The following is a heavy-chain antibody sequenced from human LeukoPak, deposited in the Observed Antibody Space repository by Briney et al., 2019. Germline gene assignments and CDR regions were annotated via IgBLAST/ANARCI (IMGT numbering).Heavy chain of an antibody. D-gene: IGHD3-22*01. CDR2: IYHSGST. CDR3: AREHYYDSTAYLD. V-gene: IGHV4-38-2*02. J-gene: IGHJ4*02. Sequence: PSETLSLTCTVSGYSISSGYYWGWIRPPPGKGREWIGIIYHSGSTYYNPSLKSRVTISVDTSKNQFSLKLSSVTAADTAVYYCAREHYYDSTAYLDWGQGTLVSVSS. CDR1: GYSISSGYY.